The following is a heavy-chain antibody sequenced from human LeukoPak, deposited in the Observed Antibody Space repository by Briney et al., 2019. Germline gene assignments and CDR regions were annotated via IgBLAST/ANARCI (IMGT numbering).Heavy chain of an antibody. V-gene: IGHV1-18*01. Sequence: ASVKVSRKASGYTFTSYGISWVRQAPGQGLEWIGWISADNGNTNYAQKLQGRVTMTTDTSTSTAYMELRSLRSDDTAVYYCARAPSYARYYDFWSGYYYFDYWGQGTLVTVSS. CDR3: ARAPSYARYYDFWSGYYYFDY. D-gene: IGHD3-3*01. J-gene: IGHJ4*02. CDR1: GYTFTSYG. CDR2: ISADNGNT.